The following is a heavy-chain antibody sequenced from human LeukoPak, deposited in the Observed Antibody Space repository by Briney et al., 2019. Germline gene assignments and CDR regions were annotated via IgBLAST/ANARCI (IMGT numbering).Heavy chain of an antibody. J-gene: IGHJ3*02. Sequence: SGPTLVKPTQTLTLTCTFSGFSLSTSGVGVGWIRQPPGKALEWLALIYWDDDKRYSPSLKSRLTITKDTSKNQVVLTMTNMDPVDTATYYCAYSTPPQDIVVVPAAHDAFDIWGQGTMVTVSS. V-gene: IGHV2-5*02. CDR2: IYWDDDK. CDR3: AYSTPPQDIVVVPAAHDAFDI. CDR1: GFSLSTSGVG. D-gene: IGHD2-2*01.